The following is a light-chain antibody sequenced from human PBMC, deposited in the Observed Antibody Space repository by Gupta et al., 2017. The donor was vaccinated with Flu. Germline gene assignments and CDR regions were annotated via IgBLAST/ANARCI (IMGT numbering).Light chain of an antibody. Sequence: DIQLTQFPSTLSASVGDRLTITCRASRSFSTWLAWYQQKPGKAPKLLIYEASTLESGVPSRFSGSGYGTELTLTISSLQPDDFASYYCQQYNNYPEFTFGHGTKVDVK. V-gene: IGKV1-5*03. J-gene: IGKJ3*01. CDR3: QQYNNYPEFT. CDR2: EAS. CDR1: RSFSTW.